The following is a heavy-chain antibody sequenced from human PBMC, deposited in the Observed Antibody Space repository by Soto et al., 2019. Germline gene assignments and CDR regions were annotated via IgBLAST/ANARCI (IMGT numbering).Heavy chain of an antibody. J-gene: IGHJ6*03. V-gene: IGHV4-59*08. D-gene: IGHD4-4*01. CDR1: GGSISSYY. CDR2: IYYSGST. CDR3: ARQAENYSNYLYYYYMDV. Sequence: SETLSLTCTVSGGSISSYYWSWIRQPPGKGLEWIGYIYYSGSTNYNPSLKSRVTISVDTSKNQFSLKLSSVTAADTAVYYCARQAENYSNYLYYYYMDVWGKGTTVTVS.